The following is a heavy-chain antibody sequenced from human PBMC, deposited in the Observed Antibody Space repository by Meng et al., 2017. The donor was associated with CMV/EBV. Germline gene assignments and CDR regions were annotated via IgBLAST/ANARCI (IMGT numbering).Heavy chain of an antibody. Sequence: SETLSLTCAVYGGSFSGYYWSWIRQPPGKGLEWIGEINHSGSTNYNPSLKSRVTISVDTSKNQFSLKLSSVTAADTAVYYCARFPKIHYYYYYGMYVWGQGTTVTVSS. CDR1: GGSFSGYY. CDR3: ARFPKIHYYYYYGMYV. CDR2: INHSGST. V-gene: IGHV4-34*01. J-gene: IGHJ6*02.